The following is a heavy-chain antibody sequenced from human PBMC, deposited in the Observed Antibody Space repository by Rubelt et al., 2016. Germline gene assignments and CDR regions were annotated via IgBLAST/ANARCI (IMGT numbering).Heavy chain of an antibody. D-gene: IGHD5-24*01. CDR3: ARGGRGREYSYYYYYMDA. CDR2: INHSGST. CDR1: GGSFSGYY. Sequence: QVQLQQWGAGLLKPSETLSLTCAVYGGSFSGYYWSWIRQPPGKGLEWIGEINHSGSTNYNPSLKSRVTISVDTSKNQFPLKLSSVTAADTAVYYCARGGRGREYSYYYYYMDAWGKGTTVAVSS. V-gene: IGHV4-34*01. J-gene: IGHJ6*03.